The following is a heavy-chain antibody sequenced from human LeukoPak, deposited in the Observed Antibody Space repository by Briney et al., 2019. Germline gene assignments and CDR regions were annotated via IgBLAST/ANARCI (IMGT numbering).Heavy chain of an antibody. CDR2: ISYTGST. V-gene: IGHV4-59*01. CDR3: ARDDYRGVTNFYA. D-gene: IGHD3-10*01. CDR1: GCSISPYY. Sequence: PSETLSLTCSVSGCSISPYYGIWIRHPPGKALEWICYISYTGSTNYNPSRKSPVTISLDPPKNQFSSQWTSLTPPETACYFCARDDYRGVTNFYAWGEGTLVTVSS. J-gene: IGHJ5*02.